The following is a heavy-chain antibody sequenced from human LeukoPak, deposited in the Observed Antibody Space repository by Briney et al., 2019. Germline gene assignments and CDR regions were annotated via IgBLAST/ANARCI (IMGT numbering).Heavy chain of an antibody. CDR2: ISYSGST. V-gene: IGHV4-59*08. J-gene: IGHJ3*02. CDR1: APSISIYN. D-gene: IGHD6-19*01. CDR3: ARHVGRWGQWLGRHDAFDI. Sequence: PSQTPSPARTVSAPSISIYNWGSSRPPPQKRRERGGYISYSGSTNYNPSLKSRVTISVDTSKNQFSLKLSSVTAADTAVYYCARHVGRWGQWLGRHDAFDIWGQGTMVTVSS.